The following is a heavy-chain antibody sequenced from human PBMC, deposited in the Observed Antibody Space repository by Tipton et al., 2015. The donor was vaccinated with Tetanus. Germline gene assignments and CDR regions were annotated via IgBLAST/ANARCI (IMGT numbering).Heavy chain of an antibody. V-gene: IGHV3-30*03. Sequence: SLRLSCAASGFTFSSYGMHWVRQAPGKGLEWVAVISYDGSNKYYADSVKGRFTISRDNSKNTLYLQMNSLRAEDTAVYYCATHIVVVTASGNAFDIWGQGTMVTVSS. CDR3: ATHIVVVTASGNAFDI. J-gene: IGHJ3*02. CDR2: ISYDGSNK. CDR1: GFTFSSYG. D-gene: IGHD2-21*02.